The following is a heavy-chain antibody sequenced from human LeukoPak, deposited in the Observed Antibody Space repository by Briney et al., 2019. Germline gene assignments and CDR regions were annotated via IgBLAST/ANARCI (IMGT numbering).Heavy chain of an antibody. CDR1: GYTFTGYY. CDR3: ARYGAVRDCSSTSCYLPSWDYYYYMDV. J-gene: IGHJ6*03. Sequence: ASVKVSCKASGYTFTGYYMHWVRQAPGQGLEWMGWINPNSGGTNYAQKFQGRVTMTRDTSISTAYMELSRLRSDDTAVYYCARYGAVRDCSSTSCYLPSWDYYYYMDVWGKGTTVTISS. V-gene: IGHV1-2*02. CDR2: INPNSGGT. D-gene: IGHD2-2*01.